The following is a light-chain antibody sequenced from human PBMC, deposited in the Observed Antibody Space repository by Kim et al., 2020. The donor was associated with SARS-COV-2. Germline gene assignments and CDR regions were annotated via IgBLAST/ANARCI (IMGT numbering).Light chain of an antibody. V-gene: IGKV1-8*01. CDR3: KQYYSYPRT. CDR2: AAS. CDR1: QGISSY. J-gene: IGKJ1*01. Sequence: ASTEDRVTITWRASQGISSYLAWYQQKPGKAPKLLINAASTLQSGDPARVSGSGAGTDFTLTISCLQTEDFATYDCKQYYSYPRTFGQRT.